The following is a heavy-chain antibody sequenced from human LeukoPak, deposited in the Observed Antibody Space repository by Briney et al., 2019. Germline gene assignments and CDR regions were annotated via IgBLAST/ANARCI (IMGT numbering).Heavy chain of an antibody. V-gene: IGHV4-34*01. CDR3: ARGPVVVAATGLDY. Sequence: PSETLSLTCAVYGVSFSGYYWSWIRQPPGKGLEWIGEINHSGSTNYNPSLKSRVTISVDTSKNQFSLKLSSVTAADTAVYYYARGPVVVAATGLDYWGQGTLVTVSS. CDR2: INHSGST. CDR1: GVSFSGYY. J-gene: IGHJ4*02. D-gene: IGHD2-15*01.